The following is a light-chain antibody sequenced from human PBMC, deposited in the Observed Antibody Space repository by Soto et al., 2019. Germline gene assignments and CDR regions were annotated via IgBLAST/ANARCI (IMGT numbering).Light chain of an antibody. CDR3: AAWDDSLNGLYV. Sequence: QPVRTQPPSASGTAGQRVTISCYGSSSNIGSNTVNWYQQLPGTAPKLLIYSNNQRPSGVPDRFSGSKSGTSASLAISGLQSEDEADYYCAAWDDSLNGLYVFGTGTKVTVL. CDR1: SSNIGSNT. V-gene: IGLV1-44*01. J-gene: IGLJ1*01. CDR2: SNN.